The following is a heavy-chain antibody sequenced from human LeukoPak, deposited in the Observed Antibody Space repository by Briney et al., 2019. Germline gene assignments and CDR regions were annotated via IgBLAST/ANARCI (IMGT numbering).Heavy chain of an antibody. D-gene: IGHD3-10*01. V-gene: IGHV3-48*01. CDR3: ARDRAYYYGSGSYTEGY. CDR2: ISSSSSTI. J-gene: IGHJ4*02. CDR1: GFTFSSYR. Sequence: PGGSLRLSCAASGFTFSSYRMNWVRQAPGKGLEWVSYISSSSSTIYYADSVKGRFTISRDNAKNSLYLQMNSLRAEDTAVYYCARDRAYYYGSGSYTEGYWGQGTLVTVSS.